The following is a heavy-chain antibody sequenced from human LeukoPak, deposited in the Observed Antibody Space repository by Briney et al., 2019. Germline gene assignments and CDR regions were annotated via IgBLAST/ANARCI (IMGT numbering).Heavy chain of an antibody. J-gene: IGHJ4*02. D-gene: IGHD6-19*01. CDR3: AKGEQWLVRGIDY. CDR1: GFTFDDYG. V-gene: IGHV3-20*04. CDR2: INWNGGST. Sequence: SGGSLRLSCAASGFTFDDYGMSWVRQAPEKGLEWVFGINWNGGSTGYADSVKGRFTISRDNSKNTLYLQMNSLRAEDTAVYYCAKGEQWLVRGIDYWGQGTLVTVSS.